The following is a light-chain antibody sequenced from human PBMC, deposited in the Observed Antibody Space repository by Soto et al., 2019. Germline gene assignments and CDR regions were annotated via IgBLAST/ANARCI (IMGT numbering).Light chain of an antibody. V-gene: IGKV3-20*01. CDR2: GAS. CDR1: QSVSSSY. J-gene: IGKJ1*01. CDR3: QQYGSSPPT. Sequence: EIVLTQSPGTLSSSPGERATLSCRASQSVSSSYLAWYQQKPGQAPRLLIYGASSRATGIPDRFSGSGSGTDFTVTISRLEPEDFAVYYGQQYGSSPPTFGQGTKVEIK.